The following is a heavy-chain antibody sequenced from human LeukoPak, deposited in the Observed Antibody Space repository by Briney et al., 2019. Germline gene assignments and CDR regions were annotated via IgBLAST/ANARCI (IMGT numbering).Heavy chain of an antibody. CDR1: GFTFSSYG. CDR2: IWYDGSNK. Sequence: GGSLRLSCAASGFTFSSYGMHWVRQAPGKGLEGVAVIWYDGSNKYYADSVKGRFTISRDNSKNTLYLQMNSLRAKDTAVYYCARDTDGGSAIDYWGQGTLVTVSS. V-gene: IGHV3-33*01. J-gene: IGHJ4*02. CDR3: ARDTDGGSAIDY. D-gene: IGHD1-26*01.